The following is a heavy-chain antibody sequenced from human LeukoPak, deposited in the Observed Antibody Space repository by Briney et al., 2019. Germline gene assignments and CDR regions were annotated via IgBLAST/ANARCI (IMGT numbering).Heavy chain of an antibody. CDR2: IYYSGST. D-gene: IGHD6-13*01. J-gene: IGHJ6*03. V-gene: IGHV4-34*01. Sequence: SETLSLTCAVYGGSFSGYYWSWIRQPPGKGLEWIGSIYYSGSTYYNPSLKSRVTISVDTSKNQFSLKLSSVTAADTAVYYCARAWVGSSHFYFYYYMDVWGKGTTVTVSS. CDR1: GGSFSGYY. CDR3: ARAWVGSSHFYFYYYMDV.